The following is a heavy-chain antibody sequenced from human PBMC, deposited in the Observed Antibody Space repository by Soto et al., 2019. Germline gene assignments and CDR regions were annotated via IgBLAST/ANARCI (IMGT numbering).Heavy chain of an antibody. CDR3: ARGGIVAVPAALSSYDDYTHYRFDS. Sequence: QVQLAQSGAEVRSPGSSVKVSCRASGGSFSDSAFSWLRQAPGQGLEWVGGIIPMFAATKYAQAFQGRVTITADASTRTVNLGLSSLTSDDSAVYFCARGGIVAVPAALSSYDDYTHYRFDSWGQGTLVSVS. D-gene: IGHD4-4*01. CDR2: IIPMFAAT. CDR1: GGSFSDSA. J-gene: IGHJ4*02. V-gene: IGHV1-69*01.